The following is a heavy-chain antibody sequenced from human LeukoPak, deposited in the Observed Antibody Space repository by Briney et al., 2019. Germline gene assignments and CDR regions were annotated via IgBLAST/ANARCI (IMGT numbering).Heavy chain of an antibody. V-gene: IGHV3-23*01. J-gene: IGHJ4*02. CDR2: ISVSGGST. D-gene: IGHD3-3*01. CDR1: GFTFSSYA. CDR3: AKEPITIFGVVILGTGFDY. Sequence: GGSLRLSCAASGFTFSSYAMSWVRQAPGKGLEWVSAISVSGGSTYYADSVKGRFTISRDNSKNTLYLQMNSLRAEDTAVYYCAKEPITIFGVVILGTGFDYWGQGTLVTVSS.